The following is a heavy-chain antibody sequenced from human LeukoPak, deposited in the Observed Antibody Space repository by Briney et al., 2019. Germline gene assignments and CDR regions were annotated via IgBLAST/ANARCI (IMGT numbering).Heavy chain of an antibody. CDR3: ARVPNRQQLASGDYYYYYGMDV. Sequence: ASVKVSCKASGYTFTSYGISWVRQAPGQGLEGMGWISAYNGDTNYAQKLQGRVTMTTDTSTSTAYMELRSLRSDDTAVYYCARVPNRQQLASGDYYYYYGMDVWGQGTTVTVSS. CDR1: GYTFTSYG. V-gene: IGHV1-18*01. CDR2: ISAYNGDT. J-gene: IGHJ6*02. D-gene: IGHD6-13*01.